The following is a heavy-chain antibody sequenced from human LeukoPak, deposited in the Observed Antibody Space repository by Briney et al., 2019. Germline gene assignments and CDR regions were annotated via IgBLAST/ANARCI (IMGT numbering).Heavy chain of an antibody. CDR3: AEGAKSGLHY. V-gene: IGHV1-18*01. CDR2: ISAYNGNT. CDR1: GYDFISYG. D-gene: IGHD6-25*01. Sequence: GASVKVSCKASGYDFISYGFTWVRQAPGRGLEWMGWISAYNGNTNYAPSLQARVSMATDASASTVPIEVRSLTPDDTAVYYCAEGAKSGLHYWGLGTLVTVSS. J-gene: IGHJ4*02.